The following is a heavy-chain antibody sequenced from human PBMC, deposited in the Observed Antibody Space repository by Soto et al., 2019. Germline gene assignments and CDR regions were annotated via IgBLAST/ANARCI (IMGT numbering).Heavy chain of an antibody. CDR1: GFSFNTW. CDR3: TRGASGYGNFDY. V-gene: IGHV3-74*01. Sequence: EVQLVESGGGVVQPGGSLRLSCAASGFSFNTWMHWVRQAPGKGLVWLSRINSAGSSTTYADSVEGRFFVSRDNAKNTLYLQINSLTGDDTAVYCCTRGASGYGNFDYWGQGVLLTVSS. CDR2: INSAGSST. D-gene: IGHD5-12*01. J-gene: IGHJ4*02.